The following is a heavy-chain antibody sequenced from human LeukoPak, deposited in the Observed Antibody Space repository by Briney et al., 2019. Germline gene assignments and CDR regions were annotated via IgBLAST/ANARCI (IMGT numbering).Heavy chain of an antibody. CDR3: ARVLTTVSAGAFDI. D-gene: IGHD4-17*01. J-gene: IGHJ3*02. CDR2: ISSSSSYI. Sequence: NPGGSLRLSCAASGFTFSSYSMNWVRQAPGKGLEWVSSISSSSSYIYYAGSVKGRFTISRDNAKNSLYPQMNSLRAEDTAVYYCARVLTTVSAGAFDIWGQGTMVTVSS. V-gene: IGHV3-21*01. CDR1: GFTFSSYS.